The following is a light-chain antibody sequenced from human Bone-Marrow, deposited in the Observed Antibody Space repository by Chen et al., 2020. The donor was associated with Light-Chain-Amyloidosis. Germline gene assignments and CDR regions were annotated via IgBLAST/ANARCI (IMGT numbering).Light chain of an antibody. Sequence: EIVLTQSPGPLSLSPGERATLSCRASQSVSSSYLAWYQQKPGQAPRLLIYGASSRATGIPDRFRGSGSGTDFTLTISRLEPEDFAVYYCQHYGSSPRTFGQGTNVEIK. J-gene: IGKJ1*01. CDR3: QHYGSSPRT. V-gene: IGKV3-20*01. CDR2: GAS. CDR1: QSVSSSY.